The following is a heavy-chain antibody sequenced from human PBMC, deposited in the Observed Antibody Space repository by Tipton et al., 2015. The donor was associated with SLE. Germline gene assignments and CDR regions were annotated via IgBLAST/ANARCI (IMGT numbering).Heavy chain of an antibody. D-gene: IGHD3-10*01. Sequence: SLRLSCAASGFTFDDYGMSWVRQAPGKGLEWVSGINWNGGSTGYADSVKGRFTISRDNSKNSLYLQMNSLRAEDTALYYCAKASPRGAYYYGMDVWGQGTTVTVSS. V-gene: IGHV3-20*04. CDR1: GFTFDDYG. J-gene: IGHJ6*02. CDR3: AKASPRGAYYYGMDV. CDR2: INWNGGST.